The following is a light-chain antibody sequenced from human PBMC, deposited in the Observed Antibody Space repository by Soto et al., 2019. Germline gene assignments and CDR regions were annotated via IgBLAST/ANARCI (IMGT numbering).Light chain of an antibody. CDR1: SSDVGGYNY. J-gene: IGLJ3*02. Sequence: QYVLTQPPSASVSPGQSVTISCTGTSSDVGGYNYVSWYQHHPGKAPKLMIYEVSKRPSGVPDRFSGSKSGNTASLTVSGLQADDEADYYCNSYAGNSWVFGGGTQLTVL. CDR3: NSYAGNSWV. V-gene: IGLV2-8*01. CDR2: EVS.